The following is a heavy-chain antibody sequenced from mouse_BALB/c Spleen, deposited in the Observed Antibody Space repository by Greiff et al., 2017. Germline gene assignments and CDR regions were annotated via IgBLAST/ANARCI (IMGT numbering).Heavy chain of an antibody. J-gene: IGHJ4*01. CDR2: IYPGSGNT. V-gene: IGHV1-80*01. D-gene: IGHD2-14*01. Sequence: QVQLKESGAELVRPGSSVKISCKASGYAFSSYWMNWVKQRPGQGLEWIGDIYPGSGNTYYNEKFKGKATLTADKSSSTAYMQLSSLTSEDSAVYFCARGGYRYEDYAMDYWGQGTSVTVSS. CDR3: ARGGYRYEDYAMDY. CDR1: GYAFSSYW.